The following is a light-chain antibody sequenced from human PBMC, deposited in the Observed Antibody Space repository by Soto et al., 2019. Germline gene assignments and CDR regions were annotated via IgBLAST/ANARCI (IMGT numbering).Light chain of an antibody. CDR1: SSDVGNYNL. CDR2: EVN. CDR3: CSYASNSVI. Sequence: QSVLTQPASVSGSPGQSITISCTGTSSDVGNYNLVSWYQQHPGKAPRLMTYEVNKRPSGVSLRFAGSKSGNTAPLTISGLQAEDEADYFCCSYASNSVIFGGGTKLTVL. J-gene: IGLJ2*01. V-gene: IGLV2-23*02.